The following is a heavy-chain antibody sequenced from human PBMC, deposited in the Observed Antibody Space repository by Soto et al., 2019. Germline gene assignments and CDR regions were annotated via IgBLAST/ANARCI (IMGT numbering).Heavy chain of an antibody. J-gene: IGHJ4*02. Sequence: SETLSLTCTFSCGSIISGGYYWSWIRQHPGKGLEWIGYIYYSGSTYYNPSLKSRVTVSVDTSKNQFSLKLSSVTAADTAVYYCARSIYDSSGYYLDYWGQGTLVTVSS. V-gene: IGHV4-31*03. CDR2: IYYSGST. D-gene: IGHD3-22*01. CDR3: ARSIYDSSGYYLDY. CDR1: CGSIISGGYY.